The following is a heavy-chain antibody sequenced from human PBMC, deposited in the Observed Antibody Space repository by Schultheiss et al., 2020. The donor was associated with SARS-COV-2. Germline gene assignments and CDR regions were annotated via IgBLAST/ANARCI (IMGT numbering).Heavy chain of an antibody. J-gene: IGHJ3*02. D-gene: IGHD6-19*01. Sequence: GGSLRLSCAASGLSFSTYGMHWVRQAPGKGLEWVAVISYDGSNKYYADSVKGRFTISRDNSKNTLYLQMNSLRAEDTAVYYCAKHLGSSGLNAFDIWGQGTMVTVSS. CDR3: AKHLGSSGLNAFDI. CDR1: GLSFSTYG. V-gene: IGHV3-30*12. CDR2: ISYDGSNK.